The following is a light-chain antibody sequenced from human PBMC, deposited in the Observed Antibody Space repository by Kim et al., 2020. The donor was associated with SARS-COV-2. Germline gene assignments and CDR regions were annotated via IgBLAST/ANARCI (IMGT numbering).Light chain of an antibody. CDR2: GVN. CDR1: SSDIGGYNF. CDR3: SSLTSSSTWA. J-gene: IGLJ3*02. Sequence: QSALTQPASVSGSPGQSITISCTGTSSDIGGYNFVSWYQQHPGTAPKLIIYGVNNRPSGVSDRFSGSKSGNTASLTISGLQAEDEADYHCSSLTSSSTWAFGEGTRLTVL. V-gene: IGLV2-14*03.